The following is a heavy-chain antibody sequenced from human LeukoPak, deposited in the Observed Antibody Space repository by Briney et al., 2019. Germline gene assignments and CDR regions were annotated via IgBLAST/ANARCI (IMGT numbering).Heavy chain of an antibody. J-gene: IGHJ3*02. Sequence: LGESLQISCQGSGFRFTTYWIGWVRQMPGKGLEWMGIIYPGDSDIGYSPSVQGQVTISADKSISPAYLQWSSLKASDTGMYYCARRIHSGSSGFDIWGQGTMVTVSS. D-gene: IGHD1-26*01. V-gene: IGHV5-51*01. CDR1: GFRFTTYW. CDR2: IYPGDSDI. CDR3: ARRIHSGSSGFDI.